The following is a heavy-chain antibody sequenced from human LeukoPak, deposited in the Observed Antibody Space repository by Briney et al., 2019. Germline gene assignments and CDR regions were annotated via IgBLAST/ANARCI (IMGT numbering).Heavy chain of an antibody. CDR2: VNAGNGNT. D-gene: IGHD3-16*02. J-gene: IGHJ4*02. Sequence: PSVKFSCKASGYTFTRYAMHWGRQAPGQRLESIVWVNAGNGNTKYSQKFQVRVTITRDTSATTAYMGLSSLRSEDTAVYYCAREYYDYVWGSYRYWYYFDYWGQGTLVTVSS. CDR1: GYTFTRYA. CDR3: AREYYDYVWGSYRYWYYFDY. V-gene: IGHV1-3*01.